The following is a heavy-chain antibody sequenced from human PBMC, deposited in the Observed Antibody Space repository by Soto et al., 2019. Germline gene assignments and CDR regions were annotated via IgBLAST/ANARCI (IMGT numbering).Heavy chain of an antibody. CDR1: GGSFSGYY. V-gene: IGHV4-34*01. CDR3: ARVGATVTPTDYYYYMDV. Sequence: PSETLSLTCAVYGGSFSGYYWSWIRQPPGKGLEWIGEINHSGNTNYSPSLKSRFTISEDTSKNQFSLKLSSVTAADTAVYYCARVGATVTPTDYYYYMDVWGKGTTVTVSS. D-gene: IGHD4-17*01. J-gene: IGHJ6*03. CDR2: INHSGNT.